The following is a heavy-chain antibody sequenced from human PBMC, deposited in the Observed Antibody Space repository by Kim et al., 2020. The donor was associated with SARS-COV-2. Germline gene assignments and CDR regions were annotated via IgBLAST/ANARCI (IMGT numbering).Heavy chain of an antibody. CDR1: GFTFSSSA. D-gene: IGHD6-13*01. Sequence: GGSLRLSCAASGFTFSSSAMSWVRQAPGKGLEWVSVISGSGSTYYADSVKGRFTISRDNSKNTLYLQMNSLRAEDTAVYYCVKDVPGSSSSTSSAYFDYWGQGTLVTVSS. J-gene: IGHJ4*02. V-gene: IGHV3-23*01. CDR3: VKDVPGSSSSTSSAYFDY. CDR2: ISGSGST.